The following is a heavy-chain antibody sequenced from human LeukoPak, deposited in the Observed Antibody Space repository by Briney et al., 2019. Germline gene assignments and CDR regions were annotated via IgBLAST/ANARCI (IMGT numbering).Heavy chain of an antibody. CDR2: FDPEDVET. CDR3: ATYSGYAAY. Sequence: ASVRVSCKVSGYTLTELAIHWVRQAPGKGLEWMGGFDPEDVETIYAQKFQGRVTMTEDTYTDTAYMELSSLRSEDTAVYYCATYSGYAAYWGQGTLVSVSS. CDR1: GYTLTELA. J-gene: IGHJ4*02. D-gene: IGHD5-12*01. V-gene: IGHV1-24*01.